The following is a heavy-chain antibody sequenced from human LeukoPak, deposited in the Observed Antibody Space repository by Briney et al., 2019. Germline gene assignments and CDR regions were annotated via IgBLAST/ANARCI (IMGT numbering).Heavy chain of an antibody. CDR2: IYYSGST. CDR3: ARSGELGTTPTFDY. J-gene: IGHJ4*02. V-gene: IGHV4-59*08. CDR1: GGSISSYY. D-gene: IGHD1-1*01. Sequence: SETLSLTCTVSGGSISSYYWSWIRQPPGKGLEWIGYIYYSGSTNYNPSLKSRVTISVDTSKNQFSLKLSSVTAAYTAVYYCARSGELGTTPTFDYWGQGTLVTVSS.